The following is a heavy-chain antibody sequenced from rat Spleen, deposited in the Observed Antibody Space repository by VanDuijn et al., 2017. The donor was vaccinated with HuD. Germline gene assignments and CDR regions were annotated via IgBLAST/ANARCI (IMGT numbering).Heavy chain of an antibody. D-gene: IGHD4-4*01. CDR1: GFTFSDYY. Sequence: EVQLVESGGGLVQPGRSLTLSCAASGFTFSDYYMAWVRQAPTKGLEWLATISYDGSSTYYRDSVKGRFTISRNNAKGTLYLQMDSLRSEDTATYFCARRGFLSDWYFDFWGPGTMVTVSS. CDR2: ISYDGSST. J-gene: IGHJ1*01. V-gene: IGHV5-29*01. CDR3: ARRGFLSDWYFDF.